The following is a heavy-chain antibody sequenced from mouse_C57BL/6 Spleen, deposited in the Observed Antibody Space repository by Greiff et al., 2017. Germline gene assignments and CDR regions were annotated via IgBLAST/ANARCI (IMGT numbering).Heavy chain of an antibody. J-gene: IGHJ4*01. CDR2: FYPGSGSI. Sequence: VQLQQSGAELVKPGASVKLSCKASGYTFTEYTIHWVKRRSGQGLEWIGWFYPGSGSIKYNEQFKDKDTLTADKSSRPVYMEISRLTSEDSAGECCARHEGYSIFMDYWGQGTSVTVSS. CDR3: ARHEGYSIFMDY. CDR1: GYTFTEYT. V-gene: IGHV1-62-2*01. D-gene: IGHD2-5*01.